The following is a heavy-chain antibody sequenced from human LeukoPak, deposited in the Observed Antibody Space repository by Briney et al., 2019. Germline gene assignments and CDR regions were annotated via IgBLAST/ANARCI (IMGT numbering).Heavy chain of an antibody. CDR2: IKSDGSSS. D-gene: IGHD4-23*01. Sequence: GGSLRLSCAASGFTFSSYDMHWVRQAPGKGLVWVSRIKSDGSSSTYADSVKGRFTISRDNAKNSLYLQMNTLRAEDTAVYYCVRDLDLGGYSSFEYWGQGTLVTVSS. CDR1: GFTFSSYD. J-gene: IGHJ4*02. V-gene: IGHV3-74*01. CDR3: VRDLDLGGYSSFEY.